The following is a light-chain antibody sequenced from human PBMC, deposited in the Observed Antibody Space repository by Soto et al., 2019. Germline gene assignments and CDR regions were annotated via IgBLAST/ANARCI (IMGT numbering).Light chain of an antibody. CDR1: SSDVGSSNY. J-gene: IGLJ1*01. CDR3: CAYAGSDTVI. V-gene: IGLV2-11*01. Sequence: QSAPTQPRSVSGSPGQTVTISCTGSSSDVGSSNYMSWYQQHPGEAPKLVIYDVAQRPSGVPDRLPGSRSGKTASLTISGLQPDDEADYYCCAYAGSDTVIFGSGTKLTVL. CDR2: DVA.